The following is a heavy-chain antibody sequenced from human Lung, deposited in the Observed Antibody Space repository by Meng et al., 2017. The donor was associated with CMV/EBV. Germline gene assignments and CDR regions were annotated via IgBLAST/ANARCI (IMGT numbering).Heavy chain of an antibody. J-gene: IGHJ4*02. V-gene: IGHV4-31*03. Sequence: SXTLSLTCTVSGGSINSGGYYWSWIRQHPGKGLEWIGHIYHSGTTSYNPSLKSRVSISVDTSKKQFSLKLSSTTAADTAVYYCARAQYYYDSSAFFEYWGQGXLVTVSS. CDR1: GGSINSGGYY. CDR3: ARAQYYYDSSAFFEY. D-gene: IGHD3-22*01. CDR2: IYHSGTT.